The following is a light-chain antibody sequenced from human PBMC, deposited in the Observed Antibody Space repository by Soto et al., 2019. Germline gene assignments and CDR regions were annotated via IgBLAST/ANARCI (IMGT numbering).Light chain of an antibody. CDR2: DAS. J-gene: IGKJ3*01. CDR3: QQRSNWPRFT. V-gene: IGKV3-11*01. Sequence: EIVLTQSPATLSLSPGERATLSCRASQSVSSYLAWYQQKPGQAPRLLIYDASNRATVIPARFSGSGSGTDFPLTISSLEPEDFAVYYYQQRSNWPRFTFGPGTKVDIK. CDR1: QSVSSY.